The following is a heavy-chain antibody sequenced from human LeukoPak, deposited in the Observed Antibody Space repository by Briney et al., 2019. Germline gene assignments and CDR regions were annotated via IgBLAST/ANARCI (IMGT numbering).Heavy chain of an antibody. V-gene: IGHV1-2*02. J-gene: IGHJ4*02. Sequence: ASVKVSYKASGYTFTGYYMHWVRQAPGQGLEWMGWINPNSGGTNYAQKFQGRVTMTRDTSISTAYMELSRLRSDDTAVYYCARWRGMATIPCPQCYFDYWGQGTLVTVSS. CDR3: ARWRGMATIPCPQCYFDY. CDR2: INPNSGGT. CDR1: GYTFTGYY. D-gene: IGHD5-24*01.